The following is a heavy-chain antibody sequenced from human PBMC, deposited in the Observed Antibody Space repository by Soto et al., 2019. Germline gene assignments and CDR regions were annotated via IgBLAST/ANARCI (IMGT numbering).Heavy chain of an antibody. CDR3: ASHVMGARGWVAEPH. CDR1: GYGFTSYW. D-gene: IGHD1-26*01. J-gene: IGHJ4*02. V-gene: IGHV5-10-1*01. CDR2: IDPSASYT. Sequence: EVQLVQAGAEVKKPVESLRISCKGSGYGFTSYWISWVRQMPGKGLEWLGGIDPSASYTNYSPCFQGHVTISADKSLTTAHLQWSSLKASDPAMYYCASHVMGARGWVAEPHWGQGTLVTVSS.